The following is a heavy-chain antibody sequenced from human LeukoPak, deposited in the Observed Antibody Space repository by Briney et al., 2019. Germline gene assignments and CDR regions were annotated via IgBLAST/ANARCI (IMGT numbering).Heavy chain of an antibody. J-gene: IGHJ4*02. D-gene: IGHD6-19*01. CDR3: ARSSVAGYIDY. Sequence: PSETLSLTCTVSGGSISSYYWSWIRQPPGKGLEWIGYIYYSGSINYNPSLKSRVTISVDTSKNQFSLKLSSVTAADTVVYYCARSSVAGYIDYWGQGTLVTVSS. CDR2: IYYSGSI. CDR1: GGSISSYY. V-gene: IGHV4-59*01.